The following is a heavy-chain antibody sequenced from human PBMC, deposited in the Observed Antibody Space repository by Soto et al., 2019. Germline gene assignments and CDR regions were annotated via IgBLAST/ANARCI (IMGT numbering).Heavy chain of an antibody. V-gene: IGHV3-11*01. CDR2: ISSSGSTI. Sequence: GGSLRLSCAASGFTFSDYYMSWIRQAPGKGLEWVSYISSSGSTIYYADSVKGRFTISRDNAKNSLYLQMNSLRAEDTAVYYCARGASLSPFYGDYVDYWGQGTLVTVSS. J-gene: IGHJ4*02. CDR3: ARGASLSPFYGDYVDY. D-gene: IGHD4-17*01. CDR1: GFTFSDYY.